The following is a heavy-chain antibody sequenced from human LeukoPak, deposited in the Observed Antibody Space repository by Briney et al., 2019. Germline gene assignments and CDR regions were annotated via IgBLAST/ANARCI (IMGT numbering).Heavy chain of an antibody. CDR2: INPNTGGT. Sequence: GGSLRLSCAASGYTFTGYYMHWVRQAPGQGLEWMGWINPNTGGTNYAQKFQDRVTMTRDTSISTDYMELSRLRSDDTAVYYCARSPDILTGENFDYWGQGTLVTVSS. D-gene: IGHD3-9*01. V-gene: IGHV1-2*02. CDR1: GYTFTGYY. J-gene: IGHJ4*02. CDR3: ARSPDILTGENFDY.